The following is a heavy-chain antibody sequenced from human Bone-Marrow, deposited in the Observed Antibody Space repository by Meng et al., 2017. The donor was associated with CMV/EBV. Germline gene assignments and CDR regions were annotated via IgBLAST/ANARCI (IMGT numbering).Heavy chain of an antibody. Sequence: TFSSYGMHWVRQAPGKGLEWVAVIWYDGSNKYYADSVKGRFTISRDNSKNTLYLQMNSLRAEDTAVYYCAKSSCGSTSCYSGVGWFDPWGQGTLVTVSS. CDR1: TFSSYG. CDR3: AKSSCGSTSCYSGVGWFDP. D-gene: IGHD2-2*01. V-gene: IGHV3-33*06. CDR2: IWYDGSNK. J-gene: IGHJ5*02.